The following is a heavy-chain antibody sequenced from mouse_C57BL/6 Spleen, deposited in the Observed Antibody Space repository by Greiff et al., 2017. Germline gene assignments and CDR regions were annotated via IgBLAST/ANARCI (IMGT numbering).Heavy chain of an antibody. CDR2: FYPRSGNT. V-gene: IGHV1-81*01. Sequence: VQLQQSGAELARPGASVKLSCKASGYTFTSYGISWVKQRTGQGLEWIGEFYPRSGNTYYNEKFKGKATLTADKSSSTAYRELRSLTSEDSSVYFGARDYYSNLFAYWGQGTLVTVSA. CDR3: ARDYYSNLFAY. J-gene: IGHJ3*01. D-gene: IGHD2-5*01. CDR1: GYTFTSYG.